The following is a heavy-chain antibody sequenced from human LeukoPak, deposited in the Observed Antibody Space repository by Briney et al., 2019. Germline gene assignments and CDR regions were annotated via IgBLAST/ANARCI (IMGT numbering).Heavy chain of an antibody. CDR1: GFTFSSYA. Sequence: PGGSLRLAWAASGFTFSSYAMHWVRQAPGKGLDMVAVISYDGSNKYYADSVKGRFTISRDNSKNTLYLQMNSLRAEDTVFFFRQKTAYDILTGYYNGRWFDPWGQGTLVTVSS. CDR2: ISYDGSNK. CDR3: QKTAYDILTGYYNGRWFDP. V-gene: IGHV3-30*04. D-gene: IGHD3-9*01. J-gene: IGHJ5*02.